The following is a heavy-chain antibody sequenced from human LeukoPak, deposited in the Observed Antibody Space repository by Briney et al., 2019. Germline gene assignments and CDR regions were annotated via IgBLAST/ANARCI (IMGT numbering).Heavy chain of an antibody. CDR1: GGSISSYY. V-gene: IGHV4-4*07. CDR2: IYTSGST. D-gene: IGHD2-2*02. J-gene: IGHJ4*02. Sequence: TSETLSLTCTVSGGSISSYYWSWIRQPAGKGQEWIGRIYTSGSTNYNPSLKSRVTMSVDTSKNQFSLKLSSVTAADTAVYYCARVYCSSTSCYTGFDYWGQGTLVTVSS. CDR3: ARVYCSSTSCYTGFDY.